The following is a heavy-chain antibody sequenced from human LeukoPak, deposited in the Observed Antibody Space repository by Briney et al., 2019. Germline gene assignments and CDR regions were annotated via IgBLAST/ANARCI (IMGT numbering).Heavy chain of an antibody. V-gene: IGHV3-23*01. CDR1: GFTFGSYA. Sequence: GGSLRLSCAASGFTFGSYALNWVRQAPGKWLEWVSAINGGGGRTYYADSVKGRFTISRDNSKNPLYLQMNSLRAEDTAVYYCAKGPVVTFDIWGQGTMVTVSS. D-gene: IGHD2-15*01. CDR3: AKGPVVTFDI. J-gene: IGHJ3*02. CDR2: INGGGGRT.